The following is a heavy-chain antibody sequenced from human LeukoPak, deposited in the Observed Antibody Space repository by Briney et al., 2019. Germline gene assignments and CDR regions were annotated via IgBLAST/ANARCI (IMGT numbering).Heavy chain of an antibody. D-gene: IGHD3-10*01. CDR2: IYYSGST. V-gene: IGHV4-39*01. CDR3: ARTRGGATMVRGVIAKYAFDI. CDR1: GDSISGSSYY. Sequence: SETLSLTCTVSGDSISGSSYYWGWIRQPPGKGLEWIGSIYYSGSTYDNPSLKSRVTISVDTSKNQFSLKLSSVTAADTAVYYCARTRGGATMVRGVIAKYAFDIWGQGTMVTVSS. J-gene: IGHJ3*02.